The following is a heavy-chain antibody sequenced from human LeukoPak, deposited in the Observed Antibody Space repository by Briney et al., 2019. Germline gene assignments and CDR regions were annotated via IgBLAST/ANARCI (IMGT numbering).Heavy chain of an antibody. J-gene: IGHJ3*02. D-gene: IGHD3-3*01. CDR2: IYHSGST. Sequence: SETLSLNCAVSGYSISSGYYWGWTRQPPGKGLEWIGRIYHSGSTYYNPSLRRRITIAVDTSTNHFSLKLWTLTAADTAVYYCARQLVGYYDFWSGKRGAFDIWGQGTMVTVSS. CDR1: GYSISSGYY. CDR3: ARQLVGYYDFWSGKRGAFDI. V-gene: IGHV4-38-2*01.